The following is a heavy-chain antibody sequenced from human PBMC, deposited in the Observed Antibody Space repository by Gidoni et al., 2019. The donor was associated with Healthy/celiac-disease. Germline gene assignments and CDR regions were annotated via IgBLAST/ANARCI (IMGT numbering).Heavy chain of an antibody. D-gene: IGHD3-22*01. CDR3: AREIRVDSSGPWYFDY. Sequence: QVQLQESGPGLVKPSETLSLTCTVSGGSISSYYWSWLRQPPGKGLEWIGYIYYSGSTNYNPSLKSRVTISVDTSKNQFSLKLSSVTAADTAVYYCAREIRVDSSGPWYFDYWGQGTLVTVSS. V-gene: IGHV4-59*01. CDR2: IYYSGST. CDR1: GGSISSYY. J-gene: IGHJ4*02.